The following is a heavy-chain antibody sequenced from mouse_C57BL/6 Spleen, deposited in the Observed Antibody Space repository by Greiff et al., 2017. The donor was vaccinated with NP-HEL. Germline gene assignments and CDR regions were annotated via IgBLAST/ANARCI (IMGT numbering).Heavy chain of an antibody. V-gene: IGHV5-9-1*02. J-gene: IGHJ4*01. CDR2: ISRGGDYI. CDR1: GFTFSSYA. Sequence: DVKLVESGEGLVKPGGSLKLSCAASGFTFSSYAMSWVRQTPETRLEWVAYISRGGDYISYAATVKGRFPVSRDNARNSLYLQMSSLKSDDTSMYYCTRDQDLYAMDYWGQGTSVTVSS. D-gene: IGHD3-2*02. CDR3: TRDQDLYAMDY.